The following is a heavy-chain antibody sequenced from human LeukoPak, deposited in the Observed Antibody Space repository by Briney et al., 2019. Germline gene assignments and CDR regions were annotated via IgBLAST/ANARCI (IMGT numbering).Heavy chain of an antibody. Sequence: SETLSLTCTVSGGSISSYYWGWIRQPPGKGLEWIGSIYYSGSTYYNPSLKSRVTISVDTSKDQFSLKPSSVTAADTAVYYCARSVSSWYVYFDYWGQGTLVTVSS. D-gene: IGHD6-13*01. CDR2: IYYSGST. CDR3: ARSVSSWYVYFDY. J-gene: IGHJ4*02. CDR1: GGSISSYY. V-gene: IGHV4-39*01.